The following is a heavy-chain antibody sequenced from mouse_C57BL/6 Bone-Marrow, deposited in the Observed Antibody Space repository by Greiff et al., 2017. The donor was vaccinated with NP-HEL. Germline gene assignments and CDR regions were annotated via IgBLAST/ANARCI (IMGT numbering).Heavy chain of an antibody. CDR2: IYIGNGYT. D-gene: IGHD1-1*01. CDR3: ARAPLYYYGSSYVGYFDV. Sequence: VQLQQSGAELVRPGSSVKMSCKTSGYTFTSYGINWVKQRPGQGLEWIGYIYIGNGYTEYNEKFKGKATLTSDTSSSTAYMQLSSLTSEDSAIYFCARAPLYYYGSSYVGYFDVWGTGTTVTVSS. J-gene: IGHJ1*03. V-gene: IGHV1-58*01. CDR1: GYTFTSYG.